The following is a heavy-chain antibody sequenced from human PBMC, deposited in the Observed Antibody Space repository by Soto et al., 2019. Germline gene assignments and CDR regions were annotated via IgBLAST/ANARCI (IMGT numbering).Heavy chain of an antibody. CDR1: GYTVSSNSVA. V-gene: IGHV6-1*01. CDR2: TYYRSLWYS. CDR3: ARSEEDYDYYYYGMDV. Sequence: PSQTLSLTFVGSGYTVSSNSVALNWVSQSPSRGLEWLVRTYYRSLWYSDYAVSVRSRIDINADTSKNQVSLQLNSVTPEDTAVYYCARSEEDYDYYYYGMDVSGQGTTVTVSS. D-gene: IGHD3-16*01. J-gene: IGHJ6*02.